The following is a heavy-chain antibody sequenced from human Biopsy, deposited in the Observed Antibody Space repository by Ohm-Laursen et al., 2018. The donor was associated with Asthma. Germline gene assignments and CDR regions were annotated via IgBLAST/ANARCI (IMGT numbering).Heavy chain of an antibody. CDR1: GFAFDSYA. CDR2: ISHDGRES. CDR3: ARDVDLRSVY. Sequence: SLRLSCTASGFAFDSYAMYWVRQSPGKGPEWVALISHDGRESGYVDSVKGRFTISSDNGKNSLYLQMNSLRAEDTAVYYCARDVDLRSVYWGQGTLVTVSS. J-gene: IGHJ4*02. D-gene: IGHD2-15*01. V-gene: IGHV3-7*03.